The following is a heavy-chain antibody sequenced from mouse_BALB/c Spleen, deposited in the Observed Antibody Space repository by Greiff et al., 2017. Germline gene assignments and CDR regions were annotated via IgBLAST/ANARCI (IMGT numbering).Heavy chain of an antibody. Sequence: QVQLQQPGAELVRPGASVKLSCKASGYSFTSYWMNWVKQRPGQGLEWIGMIYPSDSETRLNQKFKDKATLTVDKSSSTAYMQPSSPTSEDSAVYYGARIDDYGGYFDYWGQGTALTVSS. J-gene: IGHJ2*01. CDR1: GYSFTSYW. D-gene: IGHD2-4*01. CDR3: ARIDDYGGYFDY. V-gene: IGHV1-61*01. CDR2: IYPSDSET.